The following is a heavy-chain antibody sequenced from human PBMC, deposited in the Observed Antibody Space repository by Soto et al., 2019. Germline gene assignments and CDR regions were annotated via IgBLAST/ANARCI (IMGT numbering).Heavy chain of an antibody. CDR2: MWYDGNNK. V-gene: IGHV3-33*01. CDR1: GFTFTTYG. D-gene: IGHD1-26*01. Sequence: QVQLVESGGGVVQPGRSLRLSCTTSGFTFTTYGMHWVRQAPGKGLEWLAAMWYDGNNKYYADSVKGRFTISKDNSKKTLSLQMNSVRAEDTAVYYCARSNPQWELQRPFDYWGQGTLVTVSS. J-gene: IGHJ4*01. CDR3: ARSNPQWELQRPFDY.